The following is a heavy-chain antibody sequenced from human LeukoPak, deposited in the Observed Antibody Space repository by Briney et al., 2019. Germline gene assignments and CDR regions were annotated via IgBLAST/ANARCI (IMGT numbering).Heavy chain of an antibody. J-gene: IGHJ6*03. CDR3: ARGGAARRGYYYYNMDV. CDR2: MNPNSGNT. D-gene: IGHD6-6*01. CDR1: GYTFTSYD. Sequence: GASVKVSCKASGYTFTSYDINWVRQATGQRLEWMGWMNPNSGNTGYAQKMQGRVTITRNTSISTAYMELSSLRSEDTAVYYCARGGAARRGYYYYNMDVWSKGTTVTVSS. V-gene: IGHV1-8*03.